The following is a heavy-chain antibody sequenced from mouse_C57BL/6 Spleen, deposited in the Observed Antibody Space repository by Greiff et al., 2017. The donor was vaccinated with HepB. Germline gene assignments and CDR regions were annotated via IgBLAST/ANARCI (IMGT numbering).Heavy chain of an antibody. CDR2: IYPGSGST. Sequence: QVQLQQPGAELVKPGASVKMSCKASGYTFTSYWITWVKQRPGQGLEWIGDIYPGSGSTNYNEKFKSKATLTVDTSSSTAYMQLSSLTSDDSAVYYCARWGYDYAWFAYWGQGTLVTVSA. J-gene: IGHJ3*01. CDR1: GYTFTSYW. V-gene: IGHV1-55*01. CDR3: ARWGYDYAWFAY. D-gene: IGHD2-4*01.